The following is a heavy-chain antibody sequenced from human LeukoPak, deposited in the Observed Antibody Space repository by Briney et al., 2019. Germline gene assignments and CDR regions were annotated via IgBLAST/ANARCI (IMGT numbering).Heavy chain of an antibody. D-gene: IGHD6-13*01. J-gene: IGHJ4*02. CDR1: GGPISSFY. Sequence: SETLYLTCTVSGGPISSFYWSRIRQPPGKELEWIGCVHSGSTNYNPSLQTRVTISVDTSKNQLSVKLSSVTAADTAVYYCARAPYSSSWMYFDSWGQGALVPVSS. V-gene: IGHV4-59*01. CDR2: VHSGST. CDR3: ARAPYSSSWMYFDS.